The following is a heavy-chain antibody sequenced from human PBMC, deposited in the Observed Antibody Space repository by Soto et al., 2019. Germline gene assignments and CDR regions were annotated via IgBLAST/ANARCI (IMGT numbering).Heavy chain of an antibody. CDR1: GYSFTSYW. Sequence: GESLKLSCKSSGYSFTSYWIGWVRQMPGKGLERMGIIYPGDSDTTYSPSFQGQVTISADKSISTVYLQWSSLKASDTAMYYCARRGYGGYEPYYYYYMDVWGKGTTVTVSS. CDR3: ARRGYGGYEPYYYYYMDV. D-gene: IGHD5-12*01. V-gene: IGHV5-51*01. J-gene: IGHJ6*03. CDR2: IYPGDSDT.